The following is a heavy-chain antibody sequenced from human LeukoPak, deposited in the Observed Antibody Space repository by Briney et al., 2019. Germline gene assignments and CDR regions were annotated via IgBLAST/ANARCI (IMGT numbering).Heavy chain of an antibody. CDR2: IYSGGST. J-gene: IGHJ6*02. Sequence: GGSLRLSCAASGVTVSSNYISWVRPAPGKGVEGVSVIYSGGSTYYADSVKGRFTISRDNSKNTLYLQMNSLRAEDTAVYYCARDLGGHSSSWYNPDYGMDVWGQGTTVTVSS. CDR3: ARDLGGHSSSWYNPDYGMDV. D-gene: IGHD6-13*01. CDR1: GVTVSSNY. V-gene: IGHV3-53*01.